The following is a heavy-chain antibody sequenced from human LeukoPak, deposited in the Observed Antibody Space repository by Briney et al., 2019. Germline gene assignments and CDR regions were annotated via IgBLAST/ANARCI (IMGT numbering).Heavy chain of an antibody. J-gene: IGHJ4*02. CDR3: ARGPFWGDSSGYPHFDY. Sequence: ASVKVSCKASGGTFSSCTISWVRQAPGQGLEWMGRIIPILGIANYAQKFQGRVTITADKSTSTAYMELSSLRSEDTAVYYCARGPFWGDSSGYPHFDYWGQGTLVTVSS. V-gene: IGHV1-69*02. D-gene: IGHD3-22*01. CDR1: GGTFSSCT. CDR2: IIPILGIA.